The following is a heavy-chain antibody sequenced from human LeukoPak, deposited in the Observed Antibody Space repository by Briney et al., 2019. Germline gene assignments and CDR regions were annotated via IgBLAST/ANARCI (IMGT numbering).Heavy chain of an antibody. D-gene: IGHD6-13*01. J-gene: IGHJ1*01. Sequence: PGRSLRLSCAASGFTFSGFAMHWVRQAPGKGLEWVAVISYDGSNKYYADSVKGRFTISRDNSKNTLYLQVSSLRDEDTAVFYCAREGSYGPAAGASDFQHWGEGTLVTVSS. V-gene: IGHV3-30-3*01. CDR3: AREGSYGPAAGASDFQH. CDR1: GFTFSGFA. CDR2: ISYDGSNK.